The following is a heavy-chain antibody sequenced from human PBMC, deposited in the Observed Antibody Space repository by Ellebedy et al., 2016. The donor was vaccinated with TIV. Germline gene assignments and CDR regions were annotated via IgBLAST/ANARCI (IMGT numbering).Heavy chain of an antibody. CDR3: ARLDGDSSGWYLGFDY. D-gene: IGHD6-19*01. V-gene: IGHV4-61*05. J-gene: IGHJ4*02. CDR2: IYHSGST. Sequence: MPGGSLRLSCTVSGGSISSSSYYWGWIRQPPGKGLEWIGYIYHSGSTNYNPSLKSRVTISVDTSKNQFSLKLSSVTAADTAVYYCARLDGDSSGWYLGFDYWGQGTLVTVSS. CDR1: GGSISSSSYY.